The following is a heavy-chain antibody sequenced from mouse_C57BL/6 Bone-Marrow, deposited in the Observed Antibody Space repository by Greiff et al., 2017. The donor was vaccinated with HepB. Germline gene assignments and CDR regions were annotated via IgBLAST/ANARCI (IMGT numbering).Heavy chain of an antibody. CDR1: GYTFTSYW. J-gene: IGHJ4*01. V-gene: IGHV1-53*01. Sequence: QVQLQQPGTELVKPGASVKLSCKASGYTFTSYWMHWVKQRPGQGLEWIGNINPSNGGTNYNEKFKSKATLTVDKSSSTAYMQLSSLTSEDSAVYYCARAFITTVVATYYYAMDYWGQGTSVTVSS. CDR3: ARAFITTVVATYYYAMDY. D-gene: IGHD1-1*01. CDR2: INPSNGGT.